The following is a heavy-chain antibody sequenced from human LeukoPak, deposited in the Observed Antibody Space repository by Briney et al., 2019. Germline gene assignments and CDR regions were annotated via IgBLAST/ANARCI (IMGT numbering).Heavy chain of an antibody. D-gene: IGHD3-9*01. CDR1: GGSISSGGYY. V-gene: IGHV4-30-2*01. CDR2: IYHSGST. Sequence: SETLSLTCTVSGGSISSGGYYWSWIRQPPGKGLEWIGYIYHSGSTYYNPSLKSRVTISVDRSKNQFSLKLSSVTAADTAVYYCASIPLLTGYYSPDYWGQGTLVTVSS. CDR3: ASIPLLTGYYSPDY. J-gene: IGHJ4*02.